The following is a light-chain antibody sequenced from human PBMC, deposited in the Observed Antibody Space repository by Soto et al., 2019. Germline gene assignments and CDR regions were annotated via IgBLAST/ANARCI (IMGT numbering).Light chain of an antibody. Sequence: EIVLTQSPGTLSLSPGERATLSCRASQSVSNNYLAWYQQKPGQAPRLLIYGASNRATGIPDRFSGSGSGTHFTLTISSLEPEDFAVYSCRQYGDSPLYTFGQGTKVEIK. CDR2: GAS. V-gene: IGKV3-20*01. CDR3: RQYGDSPLYT. CDR1: QSVSNNY. J-gene: IGKJ2*01.